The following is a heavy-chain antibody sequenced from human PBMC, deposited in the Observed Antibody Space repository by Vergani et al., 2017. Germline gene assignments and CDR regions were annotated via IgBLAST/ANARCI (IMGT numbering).Heavy chain of an antibody. D-gene: IGHD4-17*01. CDR1: GFTFSSYA. Sequence: QVQLVESGGGVVQPGRSLRLSCAASGFTFSSYAMHWVRQAPGKGLEWVAVISYDGSNKYYADSVKGRFTISRDNSKNTLYLQMNSLRAEDTAVYYCARASYGDYRYFDYWGQGTLVTVSS. CDR2: ISYDGSNK. V-gene: IGHV3-30*04. J-gene: IGHJ4*02. CDR3: ARASYGDYRYFDY.